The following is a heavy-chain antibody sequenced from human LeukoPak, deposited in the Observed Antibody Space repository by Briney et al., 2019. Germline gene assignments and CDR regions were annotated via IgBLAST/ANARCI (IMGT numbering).Heavy chain of an antibody. V-gene: IGHV1-58*02. J-gene: IGHJ5*02. CDR1: GFTFTSSA. D-gene: IGHD3-10*01. CDR2: IVVGSGNT. Sequence: GTSVKVSCKASGFTFTSSAMQWVRQARGQRLEWIGWIVVGSGNTNYAQKFQERVTITRDMSTSTAYMELSSLRSEDTAVYYCAAVLPTVPMARGWEGTRFDPWGQGTLVTVSS. CDR3: AAVLPTVPMARGWEGTRFDP.